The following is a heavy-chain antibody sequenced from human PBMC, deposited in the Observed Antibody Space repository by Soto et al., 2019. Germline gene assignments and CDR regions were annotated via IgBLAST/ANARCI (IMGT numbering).Heavy chain of an antibody. V-gene: IGHV1-3*01. Sequence: QVQLVQSGAEVKKPGASVKVSCKASGYTFTSYAMHWVRQAPGQRLEWMGWINAGNGNTKYSQKFQGRVTITRDTSASTAYRELSSLRSEDTAVYYCARVPGYSLGDLWGRGTLVTVSS. D-gene: IGHD2-21*01. J-gene: IGHJ2*01. CDR1: GYTFTSYA. CDR3: ARVPGYSLGDL. CDR2: INAGNGNT.